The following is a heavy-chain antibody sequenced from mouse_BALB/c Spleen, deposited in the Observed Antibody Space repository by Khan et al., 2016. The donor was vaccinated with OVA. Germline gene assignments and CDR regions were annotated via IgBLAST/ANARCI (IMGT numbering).Heavy chain of an antibody. CDR1: GFTFSSYV. CDR3: VREAYRYDEYYFDY. Sequence: EVQGVESGGDLVKPGGSLKLSCAVSGFTFSSYVMSWVRQTPEKRLEWVAYISSGGTPAYPDSLKGRFTISRVNARNIMYLQMSSLMSEDTAMYYCVREAYRYDEYYFDYWGQGTTLTVSS. V-gene: IGHV5-6-5*01. CDR2: ISSGGTP. J-gene: IGHJ2*01. D-gene: IGHD2-14*01.